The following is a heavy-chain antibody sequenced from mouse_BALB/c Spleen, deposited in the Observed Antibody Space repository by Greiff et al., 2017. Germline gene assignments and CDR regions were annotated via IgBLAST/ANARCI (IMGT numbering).Heavy chain of an antibody. Sequence: QVQLQQSGAELVKPGASVKLSCTASGFNIKDTYMHWVKQRPGQGLEWIGYINPSTGYTEYNQKFKDKATLTADKSSSTAYMQLSSLTSEDSAVYYCARSDYRYDYFDYWGQGTTLTVSS. D-gene: IGHD2-14*01. CDR3: ARSDYRYDYFDY. CDR2: INPSTGYT. CDR1: GFNIKDTY. J-gene: IGHJ2*01. V-gene: IGHV1S26*01.